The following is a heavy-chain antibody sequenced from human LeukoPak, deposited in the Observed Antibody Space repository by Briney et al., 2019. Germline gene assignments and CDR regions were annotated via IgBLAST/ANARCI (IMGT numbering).Heavy chain of an antibody. CDR1: GYSISSGYY. J-gene: IGHJ4*02. CDR2: IYHSGST. Sequence: KPSETLSLTCAVSGYSISSGYYWGWIQQPPGKGLEWIGSIYHSGSTYYNPSLKSRVTISVDTSKNQFSLKLSSVTAADTAVYYCARRVCSSTSCPFDLYYFDYWGQGTLVTVSS. V-gene: IGHV4-38-2*01. D-gene: IGHD2-2*01. CDR3: ARRVCSSTSCPFDLYYFDY.